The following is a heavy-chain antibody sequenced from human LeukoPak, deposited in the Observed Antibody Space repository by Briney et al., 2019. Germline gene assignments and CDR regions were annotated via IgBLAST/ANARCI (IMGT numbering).Heavy chain of an antibody. CDR2: IYPGDSDT. CDR1: GYNFTIYW. J-gene: IGHJ4*02. CDR3: AKTGPNWGHWGN. V-gene: IGHV5-51*01. Sequence: MHGESLKISCKGSGYNFTIYWIGWVRQMPGKGLEWMGIIYPGDSDTRYSPSFQGQVTISADKSINTAYLQWSSLKASDTAMYYCAKTGPNWGHWGNWGQGTLVTVSS. D-gene: IGHD7-27*01.